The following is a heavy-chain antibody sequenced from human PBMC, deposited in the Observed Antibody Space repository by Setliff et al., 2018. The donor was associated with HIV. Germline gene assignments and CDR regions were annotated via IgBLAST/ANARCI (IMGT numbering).Heavy chain of an antibody. J-gene: IGHJ4*02. D-gene: IGHD1-1*01. CDR2: IYYTGFA. V-gene: IGHV4-39*02. CDR3: TREGRGDPAMATTRIDY. Sequence: PSETLSLTCSVSGDSISSGSYLWGWIRQTPGKGLEWIGNIYYTGFAYYNPSLKSRVTISLDTSKTHFFLNLTSLTDADTAVYFCTREGRGDPAMATTRIDYWGQGKLVTVSS. CDR1: GDSISSGSYL.